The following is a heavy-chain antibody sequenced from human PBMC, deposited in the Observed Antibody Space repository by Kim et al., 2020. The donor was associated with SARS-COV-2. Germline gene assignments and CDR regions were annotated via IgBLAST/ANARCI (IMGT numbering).Heavy chain of an antibody. D-gene: IGHD3-10*01. CDR2: INAGNGNT. Sequence: ASVKVSCKASGYTFTSYAMHWVRQAPGQRLEWMGWINAGNGNTKYSQKFQGRVTITRDTSASTAYMELSSLRSEDTAVYYCASHPVSYYGWSPDFDYWGQGTLVTVSS. J-gene: IGHJ4*02. CDR3: ASHPVSYYGWSPDFDY. CDR1: GYTFTSYA. V-gene: IGHV1-3*01.